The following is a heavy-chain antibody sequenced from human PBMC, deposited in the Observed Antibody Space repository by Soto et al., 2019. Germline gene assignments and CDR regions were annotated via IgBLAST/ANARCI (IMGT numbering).Heavy chain of an antibody. Sequence: SVKVSCKASVGTFSSYAISGVRQAPGQGLEWMGGIIPIFGTANYAQKFQGRVTITADESTSTDYMELSSLRSEDTAVYYCARSGFETTVVTLGYYGMDVWGQGTTVTVSS. CDR1: VGTFSSYA. D-gene: IGHD4-17*01. CDR2: IIPIFGTA. V-gene: IGHV1-69*13. J-gene: IGHJ6*02. CDR3: ARSGFETTVVTLGYYGMDV.